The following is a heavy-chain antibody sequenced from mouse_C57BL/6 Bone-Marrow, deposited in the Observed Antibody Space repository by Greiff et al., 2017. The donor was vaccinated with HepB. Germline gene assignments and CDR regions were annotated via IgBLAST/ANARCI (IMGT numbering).Heavy chain of an antibody. CDR3: TRYPGY. V-gene: IGHV6-6*01. CDR2: IRNKANNHAT. Sequence: EVKLVESGGGLVQPGGSMKLSCAASGFTFSDAWMDWVRQSPEKGLEWVADIRNKANNHATYYAESVKGRFTISRDDSTSSVYLQMNSLRAEDTGIYYCTRYPGYWGQGTTLTVSS. J-gene: IGHJ2*01. D-gene: IGHD2-12*01. CDR1: GFTFSDAW.